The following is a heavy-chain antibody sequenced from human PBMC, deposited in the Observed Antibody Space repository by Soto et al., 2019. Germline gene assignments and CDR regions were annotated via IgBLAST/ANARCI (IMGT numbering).Heavy chain of an antibody. CDR2: ISYDGSNK. CDR1: GFTFSSYG. CDR3: AKDRDYYDSSGYYPWRYFDY. V-gene: IGHV3-30*18. D-gene: IGHD3-22*01. Sequence: RLSCAASGFTFSSYGMHWVRQAPGKGLEWVAVISYDGSNKYYADSVKGRFTISRDNSKNTLYLQMNSLRAEDTAVYYCAKDRDYYDSSGYYPWRYFDYWGQGTLVTVSS. J-gene: IGHJ4*02.